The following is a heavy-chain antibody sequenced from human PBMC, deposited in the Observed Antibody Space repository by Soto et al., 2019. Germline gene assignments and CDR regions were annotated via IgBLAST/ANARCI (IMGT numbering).Heavy chain of an antibody. V-gene: IGHV3-23*01. CDR3: AKGGILLWLPNFIVYFDY. J-gene: IGHJ4*02. CDR2: ISGSGGSI. D-gene: IGHD5-18*01. Sequence: PGGSRRLSGGAARISLISYAMSWVRKATGKGIDRVSAISGSGGSIYYADSVKGRFTISRDNAKNTLYLQMNSLRAEDTAVYYWAKGGILLWLPNFIVYFDYWSQGTLVTVS. CDR1: RISLISYA.